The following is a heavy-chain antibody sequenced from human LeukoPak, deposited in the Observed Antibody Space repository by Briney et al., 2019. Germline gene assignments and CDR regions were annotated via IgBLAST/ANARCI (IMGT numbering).Heavy chain of an antibody. J-gene: IGHJ6*03. CDR2: ISGSGGST. CDR1: GFTFGSYA. D-gene: IGHD5-18*01. V-gene: IGHV3-23*01. CDR3: AKDLLRNTAMVTGYYYYYYMDV. Sequence: GGSLRLSCAASGFTFGSYAMSWVRQAPGKGLEWVSAISGSGGSTYYADSVKGRFTISRDNSKNTLYLQMNSLRAEDTAVYYCAKDLLRNTAMVTGYYYYYYMDVWGKGTTVTASS.